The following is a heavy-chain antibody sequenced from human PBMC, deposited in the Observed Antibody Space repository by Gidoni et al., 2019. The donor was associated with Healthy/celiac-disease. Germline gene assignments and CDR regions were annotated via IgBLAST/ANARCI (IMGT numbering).Heavy chain of an antibody. CDR2: INHSGST. CDR3: ARELVGATFDY. D-gene: IGHD1-26*01. CDR1: GGSFSGYY. Sequence: QVQLQQWGAGLLKPSETLSLTCAVYGGSFSGYYWSWIRQPPGKGLELIGEINHSGSTNYNPSLKSRFPISVDTSKNQFSLKLSSVTAADTAVYYCARELVGATFDYWGQGTLVTVSS. J-gene: IGHJ4*02. V-gene: IGHV4-34*01.